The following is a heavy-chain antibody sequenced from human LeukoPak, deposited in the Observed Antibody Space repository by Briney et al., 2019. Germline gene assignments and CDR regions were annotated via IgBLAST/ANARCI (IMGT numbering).Heavy chain of an antibody. CDR1: GFNLSSYW. J-gene: IGHJ3*01. V-gene: IGHV3-74*01. D-gene: IGHD3-22*01. Sequence: GGSLRLSCAPSGFNLSSYWMHWVRQAPGKGLVCVSLIKTDAPTTIYADSVKGRFTISRDHAKNTVDLQLNSLRAHDTALYFCARGDSSGNSYDSFDGWRQAT. CDR3: ARGDSSGNSYDSFDG. CDR2: IKTDAPTT.